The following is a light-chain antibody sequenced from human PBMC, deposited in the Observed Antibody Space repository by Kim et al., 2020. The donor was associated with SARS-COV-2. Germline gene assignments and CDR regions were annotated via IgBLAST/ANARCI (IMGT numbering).Light chain of an antibody. CDR3: HQYGNSPYT. CDR2: GAS. CDR1: QSVNTNY. Sequence: LSPGERATLSCRASQSVNTNYLAWYQQKPGQAPRLLIYGASTRATGTPDTFSGSGSVTDFTLTISRLESEDFAVYYCHQYGNSPYTFGQGTKLEI. V-gene: IGKV3-20*01. J-gene: IGKJ2*01.